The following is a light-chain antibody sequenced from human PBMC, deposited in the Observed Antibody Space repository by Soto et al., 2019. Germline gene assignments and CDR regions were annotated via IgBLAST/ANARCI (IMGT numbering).Light chain of an antibody. CDR3: QQSYSNPPVT. J-gene: IGKJ2*01. CDR2: AAS. CDR1: QSISSY. Sequence: DIQMTQSPSSLSASVGDRVTITCRASQSISSYLNWYQQKPGKAPKLLIYAASSLQSGVPSRFSGSGSGTDFNLTISSLQPEDFATYYCQQSYSNPPVTFGQGTKLEIK. V-gene: IGKV1-39*01.